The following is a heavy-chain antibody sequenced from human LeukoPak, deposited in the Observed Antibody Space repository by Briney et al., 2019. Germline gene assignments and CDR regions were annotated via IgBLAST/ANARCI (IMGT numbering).Heavy chain of an antibody. Sequence: GGSLRLSCAASGFTFSSYSMNWVRQAPGKGLEWVSSISSSSSYIYYADSVRGRFTISRDNAKNSLYLQMNSLRAEDTAVYYCARVSLLRAWPSLDYWGQGTLVTVSS. CDR2: ISSSSSYI. V-gene: IGHV3-21*01. D-gene: IGHD5-12*01. CDR3: ARVSLLRAWPSLDY. J-gene: IGHJ4*02. CDR1: GFTFSSYS.